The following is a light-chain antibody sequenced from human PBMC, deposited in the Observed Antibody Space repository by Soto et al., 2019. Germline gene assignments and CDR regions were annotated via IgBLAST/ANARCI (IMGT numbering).Light chain of an antibody. V-gene: IGKV3-20*01. Sequence: DIVLTQSPGTLSLSPGERATLSCRASQSVSSSYLAWYQQKPGQAPRLLIYGASIRATGIPDRFSGSGSGTDFTLTISRLEPEDFAVYYCQQYCSSPLTFGGGTKVEIK. CDR1: QSVSSSY. CDR2: GAS. J-gene: IGKJ4*01. CDR3: QQYCSSPLT.